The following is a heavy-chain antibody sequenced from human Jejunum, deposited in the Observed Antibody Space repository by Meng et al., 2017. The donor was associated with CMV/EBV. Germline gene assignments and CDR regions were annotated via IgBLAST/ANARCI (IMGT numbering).Heavy chain of an antibody. CDR3: TRGGPQSHDGNAY. CDR1: GYPFTSYC. CDR2: ISPYDAVT. Sequence: ASGYPFTSYCIHWVRQAPGQGLEWMAWISPYDAVTNYADTVQGRFTITRDNATTTVYMQMKSLRSDDTAVYYCTRGGPQSHDGNAYWGQGTLVTVSS. D-gene: IGHD3-16*01. J-gene: IGHJ4*02. V-gene: IGHV1-18*01.